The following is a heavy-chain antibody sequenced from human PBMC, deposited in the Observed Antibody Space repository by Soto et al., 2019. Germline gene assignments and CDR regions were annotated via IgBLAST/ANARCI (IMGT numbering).Heavy chain of an antibody. V-gene: IGHV4-34*01. Sequence: PSETLSLTCAVYGGSFSGYYWSWIRQPPGKGLEWIGEINHSGSTNYNPSLKSRVTISVDTSKNQFSLKLSSVTAADTAVYYCARAAGPGELYYYYYYGMDVWGQGTTVTVSS. D-gene: IGHD3-10*01. CDR2: INHSGST. CDR1: GGSFSGYY. CDR3: ARAAGPGELYYYYYYGMDV. J-gene: IGHJ6*02.